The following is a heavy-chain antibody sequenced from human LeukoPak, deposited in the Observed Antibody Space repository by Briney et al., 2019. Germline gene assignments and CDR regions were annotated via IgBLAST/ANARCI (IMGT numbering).Heavy chain of an antibody. CDR2: IWYDGSSQ. V-gene: IGHV3-33*01. CDR3: ARGDYGDYGTFGLHH. Sequence: PGGSLRLSCAASGFTFSSYGMHWVRQAPGKGLEWVAVIWYDGSSQFYADSVKGRFTISRGNSKNTLYLQMNSLRAEDTAVYYCARGDYGDYGTFGLHHWGQGTLVTVSS. D-gene: IGHD4-17*01. J-gene: IGHJ1*01. CDR1: GFTFSSYG.